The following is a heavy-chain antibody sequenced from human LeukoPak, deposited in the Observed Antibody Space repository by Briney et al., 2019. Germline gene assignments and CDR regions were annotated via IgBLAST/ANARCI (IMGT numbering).Heavy chain of an antibody. D-gene: IGHD2-8*01. V-gene: IGHV3-30*04. J-gene: IGHJ4*02. Sequence: GRSLRLSCAASGFTFSRYAMHWVRQAPGKGLGWVSFIQYDGSYKSYADSVKGRFTIPRDNSENTLYLQMNSLRVEDTAVYYCAKGTSWSFDYWGQGTLVTVSS. CDR2: IQYDGSYK. CDR1: GFTFSRYA. CDR3: AKGTSWSFDY.